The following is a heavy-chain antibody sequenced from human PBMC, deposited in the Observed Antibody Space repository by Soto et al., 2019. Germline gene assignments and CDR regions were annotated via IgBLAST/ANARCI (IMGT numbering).Heavy chain of an antibody. CDR3: ATRGNRLRYFDWSYYYYMDV. CDR1: GGSISSYY. Sequence: QVQLQESGPGLVKPSETLSLTCTVSGGSISSYYWSWIRQPPGKGLEWIGYIYYSGSTNYNPSLKSRVTISVDTSKNQFSLKLSSVTAADTAVYYCATRGNRLRYFDWSYYYYMDVWGKGTTVTVSS. D-gene: IGHD3-9*01. CDR2: IYYSGST. V-gene: IGHV4-59*08. J-gene: IGHJ6*03.